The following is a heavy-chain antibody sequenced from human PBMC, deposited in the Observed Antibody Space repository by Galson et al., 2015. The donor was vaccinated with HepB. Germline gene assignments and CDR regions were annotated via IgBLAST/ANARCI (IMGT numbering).Heavy chain of an antibody. V-gene: IGHV3-49*01. Sequence: SLRLSCEASGYTFDDYAMSWFRQAPGKGLEWVGFISAYASGGTRQYTVPVKGRFTISRDSSKSIAYLQMNSLKTEDTAMYCCTREPGEPWLVPSYYFDYWGQGTLVTVSS. D-gene: IGHD6-19*01. J-gene: IGHJ4*02. CDR1: GYTFDDYA. CDR2: ISAYASGGTR. CDR3: TREPGEPWLVPSYYFDY.